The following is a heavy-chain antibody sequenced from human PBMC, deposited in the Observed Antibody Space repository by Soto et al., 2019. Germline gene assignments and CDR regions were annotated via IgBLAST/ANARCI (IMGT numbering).Heavy chain of an antibody. Sequence: GGSLRLSCAASGFTFSSYAMSWVRQAPGKGLEWVSAISGSGGSTYYADSVKGRFTISRDNSKNTLYLQMNSLRAEDTAVYYCAKYDYIWGSYHRALFVYWGQGTLVTVSS. V-gene: IGHV3-23*01. J-gene: IGHJ4*02. CDR3: AKYDYIWGSYHRALFVY. CDR1: GFTFSSYA. D-gene: IGHD3-16*02. CDR2: ISGSGGST.